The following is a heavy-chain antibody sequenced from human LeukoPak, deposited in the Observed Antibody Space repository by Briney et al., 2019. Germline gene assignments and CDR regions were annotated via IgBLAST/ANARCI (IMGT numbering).Heavy chain of an antibody. CDR3: VRGAGYYSTFDY. D-gene: IGHD1-26*01. CDR1: GGSISSYY. V-gene: IGHV4-59*12. Sequence: SETLSLTCSVSGGSISSYYWSGIRQPPGMGLEWIGYVYYSGSTNYNPSLKSRVSMSVDTSKDQFYLKLSSVTAADTAVYYCVRGAGYYSTFDYWGQGTLVTVSS. J-gene: IGHJ4*02. CDR2: VYYSGST.